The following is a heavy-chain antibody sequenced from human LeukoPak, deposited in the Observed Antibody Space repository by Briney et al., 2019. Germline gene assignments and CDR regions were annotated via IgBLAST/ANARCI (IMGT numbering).Heavy chain of an antibody. J-gene: IGHJ4*02. D-gene: IGHD6-13*01. CDR3: ARGAGVTDHGYSSSWYAR. CDR2: IYYSGNT. V-gene: IGHV4-31*03. CDR1: GGSISSGGYS. Sequence: PSQTLSLTCTVSGGSISSGGYSWSWLRQHPGQGLEWIGYIYYSGNTYYNPSLRSRVTISVDTSKNQFSLKLSSVTAADTAVYYGARGAGVTDHGYSSSWYARWGQGTLVTVSS.